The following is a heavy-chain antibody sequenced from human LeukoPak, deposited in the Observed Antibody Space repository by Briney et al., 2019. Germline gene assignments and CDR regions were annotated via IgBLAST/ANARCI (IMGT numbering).Heavy chain of an antibody. Sequence: PSETLSLTCTVSGYSISSGYYWGWIRQPPGKGLEWIGSIYHSGSTYYNPSLKSRVTISVDTSKNQFSLKLSSVTAADTAVYFCAGQRCSGGSCYSGPRYWGQGTLVTVSS. CDR3: AGQRCSGGSCYSGPRY. V-gene: IGHV4-38-2*02. J-gene: IGHJ4*02. CDR2: IYHSGST. D-gene: IGHD2-15*01. CDR1: GYSISSGYY.